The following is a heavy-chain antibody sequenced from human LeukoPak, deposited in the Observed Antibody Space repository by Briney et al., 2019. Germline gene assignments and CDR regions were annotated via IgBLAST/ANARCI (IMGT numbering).Heavy chain of an antibody. J-gene: IGHJ4*02. CDR1: GYTFTDYA. V-gene: IGHV7-4-1*02. CDR2: INTDTGNP. CDR3: ARGRYCSTNSCRLDY. D-gene: IGHD2-2*01. Sequence: ASVKVSCKASGYTFTDYAVNWVRQAPGQRLEWMGWINTDTGNPTYAQGFTGRFVFSLDTSVSTAYLQINTLKAEDTAVYYCARGRYCSTNSCRLDYWGQGTLVTVSS.